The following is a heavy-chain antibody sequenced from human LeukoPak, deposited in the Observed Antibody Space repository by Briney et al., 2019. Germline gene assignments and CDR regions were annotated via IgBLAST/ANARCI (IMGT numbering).Heavy chain of an antibody. D-gene: IGHD2-2*01. J-gene: IGHJ6*02. V-gene: IGHV4-34*01. CDR1: GGSFSGYY. CDR3: ARDNVGYCSSTSCLEDYYYYGMDV. Sequence: SETLSLTCAVYGGSFSGYYWSWICQRPGKGLGWIGEVNHSGSTNYNPSLKSRVTISVDTSKNQFSLKLSSVTAADTAVYYCARDNVGYCSSTSCLEDYYYYGMDVWGQGTTVTVSS. CDR2: VNHSGST.